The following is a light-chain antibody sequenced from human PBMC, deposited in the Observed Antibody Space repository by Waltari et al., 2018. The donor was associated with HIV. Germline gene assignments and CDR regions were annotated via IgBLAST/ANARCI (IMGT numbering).Light chain of an antibody. V-gene: IGLV1-47*01. CDR3: ATWDDSLSGWV. CDR2: RND. J-gene: IGLJ3*02. Sequence: QSVLTQPPSASGTPGQRVTISCSGSRSNIGKNFIYWYQQFPGTAPKLLIYRNDKRPSGVPDRFSGSKSGTSASRAISGLRSEDEADYYCATWDDSLSGWVFGGGTKLTVL. CDR1: RSNIGKNF.